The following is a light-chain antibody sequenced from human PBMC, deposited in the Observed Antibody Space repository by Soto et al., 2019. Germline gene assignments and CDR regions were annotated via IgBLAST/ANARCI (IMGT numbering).Light chain of an antibody. J-gene: IGKJ1*01. CDR1: QSISSY. CDR3: QQSYSSWT. Sequence: QITPSPSSMSASGGERVTINCRASQSISSYLNWYRQKPGKPPDLLIYAASSLHSGVPSRFSGSGSGTDFTLTISSLQPEDFATFYCQQSYSSWTFGQGTKVDI. V-gene: IGKV1-39*01. CDR2: AAS.